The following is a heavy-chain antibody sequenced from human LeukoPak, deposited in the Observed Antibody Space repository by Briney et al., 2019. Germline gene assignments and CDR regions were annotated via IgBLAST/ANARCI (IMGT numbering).Heavy chain of an antibody. Sequence: PGGSLRLSCAASGFTFDDYGMSWVRQAPGKGLEWVSGINWNGGSTGYADSVKGRFTISRDNAKNSLYLQMNSLRAEDTALYYCGSTPDYYMDVWGKGTTVTVSS. J-gene: IGHJ6*03. CDR2: INWNGGST. V-gene: IGHV3-20*04. CDR1: GFTFDDYG. CDR3: GSTPDYYMDV.